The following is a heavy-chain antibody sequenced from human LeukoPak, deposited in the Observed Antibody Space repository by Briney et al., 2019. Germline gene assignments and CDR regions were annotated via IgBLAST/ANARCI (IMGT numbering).Heavy chain of an antibody. CDR3: AKGGSSGWGIYYYYMDV. CDR2: ISGSGGST. D-gene: IGHD6-19*01. CDR1: GFTFSSYA. V-gene: IGHV3-23*01. J-gene: IGHJ6*03. Sequence: GGSLRLSCAASGFTFSSYAMSWVRQAPGKGLEWVSAISGSGGSTYYADSVKGRFTISRDNSKNTLYLQMNSLRAEDTAVYYCAKGGSSGWGIYYYYMDVWGKGTTVTVSS.